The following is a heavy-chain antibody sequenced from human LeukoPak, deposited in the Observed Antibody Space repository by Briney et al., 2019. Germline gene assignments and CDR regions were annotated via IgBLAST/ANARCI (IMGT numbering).Heavy chain of an antibody. D-gene: IGHD1-26*01. CDR1: GFTFDYSA. V-gene: IGHV3-9*01. Sequence: PGGSLRLSCVASGFTFDYSAFHWVRQAPGKGLEWVSGVSWNSGMIAYADSVKGRFTISRDNAKNSLYLQMNSLRAEDTALYYCAKDIMRSQYTGTYLDYWGRGTLVTVSS. J-gene: IGHJ4*02. CDR3: AKDIMRSQYTGTYLDY. CDR2: VSWNSGMI.